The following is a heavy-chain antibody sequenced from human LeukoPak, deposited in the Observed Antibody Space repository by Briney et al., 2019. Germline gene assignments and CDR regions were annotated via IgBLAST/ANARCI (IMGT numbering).Heavy chain of an antibody. CDR3: AKDRGIRYFDWLQIDAFDI. Sequence: GRSLRLSCAASGFTFDDYAMHWVRQAPGKGLEWVSGISWNSGSIGYADSVKGRFTISRDNAKNSLYLQMNSLRAEDTALYYCAKDRGIRYFDWLQIDAFDIWGQGTMVTVSS. CDR1: GFTFDDYA. D-gene: IGHD3-9*01. J-gene: IGHJ3*02. CDR2: ISWNSGSI. V-gene: IGHV3-9*01.